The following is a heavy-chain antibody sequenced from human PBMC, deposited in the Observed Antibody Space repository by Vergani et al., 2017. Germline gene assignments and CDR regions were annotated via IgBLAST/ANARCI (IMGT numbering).Heavy chain of an antibody. CDR1: GFTFSSYA. J-gene: IGHJ6*02. Sequence: EVQLVESGGGLVQPGGSLRLSCAASGFTFSSYAMSWVRQAPGKGLEWVSAISGSGGSTYYADPVKGRFTISRDNSKNTLYLQMNSLRAEDTAVYYCAKDRPTVTTMDYYYGMDVWGQGTTVTVSS. V-gene: IGHV3-23*04. CDR3: AKDRPTVTTMDYYYGMDV. CDR2: ISGSGGST. D-gene: IGHD4-17*01.